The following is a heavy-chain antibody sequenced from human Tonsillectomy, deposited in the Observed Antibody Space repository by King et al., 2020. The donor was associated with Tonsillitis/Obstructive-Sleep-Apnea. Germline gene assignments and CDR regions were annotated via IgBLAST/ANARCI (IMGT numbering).Heavy chain of an antibody. J-gene: IGHJ5*02. CDR1: GDSISSGGYY. V-gene: IGHV4-31*03. CDR3: VGAPRRIQLDSHTPYDL. D-gene: IGHD5-18*01. Sequence: QLQESGPGLVKPSQTLSLTCSVSGDSISSGGYYWTWIRQHPGKGLEWIGYIYYSGTAYYNPSLKSRVIISVDTSKNQFSLRLNSVTAADTAVYYWVGAPRRIQLDSHTPYDLWGDGSLVTVSS. CDR2: IYYSGTA.